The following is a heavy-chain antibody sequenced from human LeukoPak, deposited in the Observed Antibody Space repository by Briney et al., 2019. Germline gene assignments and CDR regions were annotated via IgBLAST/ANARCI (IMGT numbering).Heavy chain of an antibody. J-gene: IGHJ4*02. CDR2: INLHGSVK. Sequence: PGGSLTLSCAASGFTLSDYWMNWVRQAPGKGLEWVANINLHGSVKLHVDSVEGRFTISRDNAKNSLFLQMTSLKVEDTAVYYCAAWGLYNYWGQGTLVTVSS. V-gene: IGHV3-7*01. CDR3: AAWGLYNY. D-gene: IGHD7-27*01. CDR1: GFTLSDYW.